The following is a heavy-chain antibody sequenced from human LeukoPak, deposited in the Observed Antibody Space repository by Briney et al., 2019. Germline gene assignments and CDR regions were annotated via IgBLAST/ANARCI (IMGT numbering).Heavy chain of an antibody. J-gene: IGHJ4*02. CDR2: ISYDGSNK. CDR3: AREYFIQYYYGSGSYSQYPPDY. Sequence: GGSLRLSCAASGFTFSSYGMHWVRQAPGKGLERVAVISYDGSNKYYADSVKGRFTISRDNSKNTLYLQMNSLRAEDTAVYYCAREYFIQYYYGSGSYSQYPPDYWGQGTLVTVSS. CDR1: GFTFSSYG. D-gene: IGHD3-10*01. V-gene: IGHV3-30*03.